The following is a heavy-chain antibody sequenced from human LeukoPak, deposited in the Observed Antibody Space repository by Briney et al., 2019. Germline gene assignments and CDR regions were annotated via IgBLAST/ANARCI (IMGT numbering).Heavy chain of an antibody. V-gene: IGHV3-7*01. CDR3: ARDWAGPYSKFDY. CDR1: GFTFSSYW. D-gene: IGHD6-13*01. CDR2: IKQDGSEK. J-gene: IGHJ4*02. Sequence: PGRSLRLSCAASGFTFSSYWMSWVRQAPGKGLEWVANIKQDGSEKYYVDSVKGRFTISRDNAKNSLYLQMNSLRAEDTAVYYCARDWAGPYSKFDYWGQGTLVTVSS.